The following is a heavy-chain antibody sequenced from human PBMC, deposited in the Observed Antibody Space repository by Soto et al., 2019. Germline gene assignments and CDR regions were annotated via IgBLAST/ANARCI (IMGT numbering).Heavy chain of an antibody. CDR2: IYRTGST. CDR3: ARRDPGTRLDY. Sequence: PAETLSLTCAVSGGSFPSNNWWTWVRQPPGQGLEWIGEIYRTGSTNYNPSLKSRATLSVATSENQFPLKVTSLTAADTAVYYCARRDPGTRLDYWGQGTLVTVSS. D-gene: IGHD1-7*01. V-gene: IGHV4-4*02. CDR1: GGSFPSNNW. J-gene: IGHJ4*02.